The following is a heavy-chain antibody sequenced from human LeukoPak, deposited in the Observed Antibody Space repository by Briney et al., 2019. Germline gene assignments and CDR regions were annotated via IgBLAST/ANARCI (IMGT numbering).Heavy chain of an antibody. V-gene: IGHV3-23*01. CDR3: AKEVNYTTYGYYFDY. CDR2: IGAGGTFT. CDR1: GFTFSSYA. J-gene: IGHJ4*02. D-gene: IGHD4-11*01. Sequence: PGGSLRLSCAASGFTFSSYAMNWVRQAPGKRLEWVSGIGAGGTFTYYADSVKGRFTIFRDNSRNTLYLQMNSLRADDTAVYYCAKEVNYTTYGYYFDYWGQGTLVTVSS.